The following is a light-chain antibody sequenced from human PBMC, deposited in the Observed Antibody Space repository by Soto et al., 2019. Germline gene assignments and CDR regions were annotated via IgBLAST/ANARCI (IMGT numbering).Light chain of an antibody. CDR3: QQRSNWPPLFT. CDR1: QSVSSY. Sequence: EIVLTQSPAPLSLSPGERATLSCRASQSVSSYLAWYQQKPGQAPRLLIYDASNRATGIPARFSGSGSGTDFTLTISTLEPEDFGVYYCQQRSNWPPLFTFGHGTKVDIK. J-gene: IGKJ3*01. CDR2: DAS. V-gene: IGKV3-11*01.